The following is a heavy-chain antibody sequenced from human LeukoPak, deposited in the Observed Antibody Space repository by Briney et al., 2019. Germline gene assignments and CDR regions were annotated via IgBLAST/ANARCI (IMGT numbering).Heavy chain of an antibody. V-gene: IGHV4-34*01. J-gene: IGHJ6*04. CDR3: ARGRNYYGSGSYYNGWRMDV. D-gene: IGHD3-10*01. Sequence: SGTRSLTCAVYGRSFICYYWSWIRQPPGKGREGRGEINHSGSTNYNPSLKSRVTISVDTSKKQFSLKLSSVTAADTAVYYCARGRNYYGSGSYYNGWRMDVWGKGTTVTVSS. CDR2: INHSGST. CDR1: GRSFICYY.